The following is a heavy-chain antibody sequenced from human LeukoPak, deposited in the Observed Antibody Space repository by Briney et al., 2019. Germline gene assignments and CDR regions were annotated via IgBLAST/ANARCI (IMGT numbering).Heavy chain of an antibody. V-gene: IGHV4-34*01. CDR2: INHSGST. D-gene: IGHD3-9*01. CDR1: GGSFSGYY. Sequence: SGTLSLTCAVYGGSFSGYYWSWIRQPPGKGLEWIGEINHSGSTNYNPSLKSRVTISVDTSKNQFSLKLSSVTAADTAVYYCARGVLRYFWFDPWGQGTLVTVSS. J-gene: IGHJ5*02. CDR3: ARGVLRYFWFDP.